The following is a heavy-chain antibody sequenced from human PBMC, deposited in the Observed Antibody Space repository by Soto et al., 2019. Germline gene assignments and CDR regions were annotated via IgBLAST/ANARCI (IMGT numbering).Heavy chain of an antibody. D-gene: IGHD2-2*01. CDR2: INPSGGST. CDR1: GYTFTSYY. J-gene: IGHJ6*01. V-gene: IGHV1-46*01. Sequence: QVQLVQSGAEVKKPGASVKVSCKASGYTFTSYYMHWVRQAPGQGLEWMGMINPSGGSTSYAQKFQGRVTMTRDTSTSTVNMELSSLRSEDTAVYYCARDHDVRERVQDTVVVPAALYYYYYYGMDVW. CDR3: ARDHDVRERVQDTVVVPAALYYYYYYGMDV.